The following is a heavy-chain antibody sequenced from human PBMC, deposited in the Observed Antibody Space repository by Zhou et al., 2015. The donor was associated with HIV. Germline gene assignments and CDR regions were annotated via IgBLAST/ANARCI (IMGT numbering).Heavy chain of an antibody. Sequence: VQLVESGGGFVNPGGSLRLSCAASGFTFSDYYMSWVRQAPGKGLEWLSYISNRDTSTFYADSVRGRFTISRDNAKNSLYLQMKNLRAEDTAEYYCARGEGYADFSGSYYYDMDVWGQGTTVTVSS. CDR1: GFTFSDYY. CDR3: ARGEGYADFSGSYYYDMDV. V-gene: IGHV3-11*01. D-gene: IGHD4-17*01. J-gene: IGHJ6*02. CDR2: ISNRDTST.